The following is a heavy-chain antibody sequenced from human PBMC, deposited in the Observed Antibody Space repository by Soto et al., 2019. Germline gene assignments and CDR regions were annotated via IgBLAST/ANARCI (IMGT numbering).Heavy chain of an antibody. CDR3: AKDGGGDTSGYYYGDY. D-gene: IGHD3-22*01. Sequence: EVQLLESGGGLVQPGGSLRLSCAASGFTFNNYAMSWVRQAPGKGLEWVSAMSGSGGSTYYADSVKGRFTISRDNSKNPLYLQMNSLRAEDTAVYYCAKDGGGDTSGYYYGDYWGQGTLVTVSS. J-gene: IGHJ4*02. V-gene: IGHV3-23*01. CDR2: MSGSGGST. CDR1: GFTFNNYA.